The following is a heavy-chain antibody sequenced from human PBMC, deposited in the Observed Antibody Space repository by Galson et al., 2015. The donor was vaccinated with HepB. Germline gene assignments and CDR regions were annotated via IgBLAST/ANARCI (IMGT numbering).Heavy chain of an antibody. Sequence: SLRLSCATSGFIFSNFGLHWVRQAPGKGLEWVALISHDGSDEHYADSVKGRFTISRDNSKNTLYLQLNSLRVDDTAVYYCAKEGSMFSYCCGMDVWGQGTTVTVSS. D-gene: IGHD2-15*01. CDR2: ISHDGSDE. CDR3: AKEGSMFSYCCGMDV. J-gene: IGHJ6*02. CDR1: GFIFSNFG. V-gene: IGHV3-30*18.